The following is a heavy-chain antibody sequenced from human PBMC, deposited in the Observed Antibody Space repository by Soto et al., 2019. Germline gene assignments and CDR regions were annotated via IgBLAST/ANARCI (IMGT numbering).Heavy chain of an antibody. CDR2: IYYSGST. Sequence: SETLSLTCTVSGGSISSGGYYWSWIRHHPGKGREWIGYIYYSGSTYYNPSLKSRVTISVDTSKNQFSLKLSSVTAADTAVYYCARAQKLGYCSSTSCSPSGWFAPWGQGTLVTSPQ. J-gene: IGHJ5*02. CDR3: ARAQKLGYCSSTSCSPSGWFAP. D-gene: IGHD2-2*01. V-gene: IGHV4-31*03. CDR1: GGSISSGGYY.